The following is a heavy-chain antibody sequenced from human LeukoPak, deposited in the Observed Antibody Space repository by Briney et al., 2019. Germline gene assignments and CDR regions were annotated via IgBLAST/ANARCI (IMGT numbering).Heavy chain of an antibody. V-gene: IGHV3-48*01. Sequence: GGSLRLSYAASGFTFSSYSMNWVRQAPGKGLEWVSYISSSSSTIYYADSVKGRFTISRDNAKNSLYLQMNSLRAEDTAVYYCASQSYYDFWSGYPKALDYWGQGTLVTVSS. D-gene: IGHD3-3*01. CDR3: ASQSYYDFWSGYPKALDY. J-gene: IGHJ4*02. CDR1: GFTFSSYS. CDR2: ISSSSSTI.